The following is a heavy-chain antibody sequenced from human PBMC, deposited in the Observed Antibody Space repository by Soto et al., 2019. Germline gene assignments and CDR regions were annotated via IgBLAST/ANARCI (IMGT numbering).Heavy chain of an antibody. CDR1: GYTFTRHG. CDR2: ISGYNGDT. D-gene: IGHD2-8*01. Sequence: QGHLVQSGAEVRKPGASVKVSCKASGYTFTRHGISWVRQAPGQGLKWMGWISGYNGDTNYAQNLQGRVTMTIDTSTTTAYMELRTLTSDDTAVYYCAKNGQPPYYYYGLDVWGQGTTVTVSS. V-gene: IGHV1-18*01. CDR3: AKNGQPPYYYYGLDV. J-gene: IGHJ6*02.